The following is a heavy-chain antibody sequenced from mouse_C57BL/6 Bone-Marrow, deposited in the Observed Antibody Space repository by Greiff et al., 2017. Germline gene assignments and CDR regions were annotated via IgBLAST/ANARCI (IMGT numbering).Heavy chain of an antibody. CDR2: ISSSGSYT. D-gene: IGHD2-13*01. Sequence: EVKLQESGGDLVKPGGSLKLSCAASGFTFSSYGMSWVRQTPDKRLEWVATISSSGSYTYYPDSVKGRFTISRDNAKNTLYLQMSSLKSEDTAMYYCARRVIYWYFDVWGTGTTVTVSS. V-gene: IGHV5-6*02. CDR3: ARRVIYWYFDV. J-gene: IGHJ1*03. CDR1: GFTFSSYG.